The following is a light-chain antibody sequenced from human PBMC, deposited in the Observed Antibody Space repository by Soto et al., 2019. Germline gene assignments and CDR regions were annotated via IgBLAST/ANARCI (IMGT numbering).Light chain of an antibody. J-gene: IGKJ4*01. Sequence: EIVMTQSPATLSVSPGERATLACRASQSVSSNLAWYQQKPGQAPRLLIYGVSTRATGIPARFSGSGYGTEFTLTVSSLQSEDLAVYHCQQYDNWPSLTFGGGTKVAIK. V-gene: IGKV3-15*01. CDR3: QQYDNWPSLT. CDR1: QSVSSN. CDR2: GVS.